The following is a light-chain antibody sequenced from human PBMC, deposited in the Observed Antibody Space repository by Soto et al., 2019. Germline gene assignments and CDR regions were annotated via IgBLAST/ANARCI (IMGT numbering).Light chain of an antibody. Sequence: EILLTQSPGTLSLSPGERATLSCRASQSVSSSYLAWYQQKPGQAPRLLIYGASSRDTGIPDRFSGSGSGTDFTLPISRLEPEDFEVYYCQQYGSYPITFGQGTRLEIK. CDR3: QQYGSYPIT. J-gene: IGKJ5*01. CDR1: QSVSSSY. V-gene: IGKV3-20*01. CDR2: GAS.